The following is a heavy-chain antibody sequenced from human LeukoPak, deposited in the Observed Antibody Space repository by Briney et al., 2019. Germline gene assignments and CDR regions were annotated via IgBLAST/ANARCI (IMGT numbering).Heavy chain of an antibody. Sequence: ASVKVSCKASGYTFTGYYMHWVRQAPGQGLAWMGWINPNSGGTNYAQKFQGRVTMTRDTSISTAYMELSRLRSDDTAVYYCARDQIQLWTRYYYYGMDVWGQGTTVTVSS. D-gene: IGHD5-18*01. CDR1: GYTFTGYY. CDR2: INPNSGGT. J-gene: IGHJ6*02. V-gene: IGHV1-2*02. CDR3: ARDQIQLWTRYYYYGMDV.